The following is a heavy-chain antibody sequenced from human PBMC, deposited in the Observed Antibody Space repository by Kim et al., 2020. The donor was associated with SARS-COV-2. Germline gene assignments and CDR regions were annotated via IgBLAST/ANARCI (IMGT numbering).Heavy chain of an antibody. CDR1: GGTFSRYA. CDR2: IIPIFGTA. J-gene: IGHJ4*02. CDR3: ALVQLERSFDY. D-gene: IGHD1-1*01. Sequence: SVKVSCKASGGTFSRYAISWVRQAPGQGLEWMGGIIPIFGTANYAQKFQGRVTITADESTSTAYMELSSLRSEDTAVYYCALVQLERSFDYWGQGTLVTVSS. V-gene: IGHV1-69*13.